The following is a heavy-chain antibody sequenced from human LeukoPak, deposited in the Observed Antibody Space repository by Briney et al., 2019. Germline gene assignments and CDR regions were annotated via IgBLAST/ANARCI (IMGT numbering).Heavy chain of an antibody. J-gene: IGHJ3*02. Sequence: GGSLRLSCAASGFTFSGYSMNWVRQAPGKGLEWVSSISRSATYLYYADSLQGRFTVSRDDAKSSLYLQMNSLSAEDTAVYYCAKHVYSSGWGAFDIWGQGTMVTVSS. D-gene: IGHD6-19*01. CDR1: GFTFSGYS. V-gene: IGHV3-21*01. CDR2: ISRSATYL. CDR3: AKHVYSSGWGAFDI.